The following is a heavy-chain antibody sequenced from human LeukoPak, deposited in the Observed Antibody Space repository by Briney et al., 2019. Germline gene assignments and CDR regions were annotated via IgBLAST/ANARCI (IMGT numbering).Heavy chain of an antibody. V-gene: IGHV4-59*08. J-gene: IGHJ4*02. D-gene: IGHD2-15*01. CDR1: GGSITGYY. CDR2: IYHSGTA. CDR3: ARQGRGYGTPSDF. Sequence: SETLSLTCTVSGGSITGYYWSWIRQPPGKGLEWIGTIYHSGTAYYNPSLGSRMTISVDTSKDQLFLKLISVTAADTAMFYCARQGRGYGTPSDFWGQGTLVTVSS.